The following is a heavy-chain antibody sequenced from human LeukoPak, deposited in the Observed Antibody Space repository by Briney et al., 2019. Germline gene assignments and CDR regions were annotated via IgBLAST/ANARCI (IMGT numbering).Heavy chain of an antibody. J-gene: IGHJ3*02. CDR2: INHSGST. D-gene: IGHD6-19*01. CDR1: GGSFSGYY. Sequence: SETLSLTCAVYGGSFSGYYWSWIRQPPGKGLEWIGEINHSGSTNYNPSLKSRVTISVDTSKNQFSLKLSSVTAADTAVYYCARGFGWYKTIDAFDIWGQGTMVAVSS. CDR3: ARGFGWYKTIDAFDI. V-gene: IGHV4-34*01.